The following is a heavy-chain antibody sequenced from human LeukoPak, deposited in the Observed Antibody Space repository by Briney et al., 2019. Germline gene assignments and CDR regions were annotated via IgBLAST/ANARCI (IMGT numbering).Heavy chain of an antibody. CDR2: INHSGST. Sequence: SETLSLTCAVYGGSFSGYYWSWIRQPPGKGLEWIGEINHSGSTNYNPSLKSRVTISVDTSKNQFSLKLSSVTAADTAVYYCARGRRWPSDYWGQGTLVTVSS. D-gene: IGHD2-15*01. J-gene: IGHJ4*02. CDR1: GGSFSGYY. V-gene: IGHV4-34*01. CDR3: ARGRRWPSDY.